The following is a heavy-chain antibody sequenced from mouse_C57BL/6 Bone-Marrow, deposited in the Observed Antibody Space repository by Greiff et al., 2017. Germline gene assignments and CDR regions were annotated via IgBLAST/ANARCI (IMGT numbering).Heavy chain of an antibody. Sequence: EVQVVESGGGLVQPGGSLKLSCAASGFTFSDYGMAWVRQAPRKGPEWVAFISNLAYSIYYADTVTGRFTISRENAKNTLYLEMSSLRSEDTAMYYCARHGDDYGGFAYWGQGTLVTVSA. J-gene: IGHJ3*01. CDR1: GFTFSDYG. D-gene: IGHD2-4*01. CDR2: ISNLAYSI. V-gene: IGHV5-15*01. CDR3: ARHGDDYGGFAY.